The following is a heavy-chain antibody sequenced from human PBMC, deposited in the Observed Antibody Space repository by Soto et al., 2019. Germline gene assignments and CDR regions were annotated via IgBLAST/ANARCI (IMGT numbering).Heavy chain of an antibody. CDR3: ARCGDYVGGWYFDL. CDR2: INDSGST. J-gene: IGHJ2*01. V-gene: IGHV4-34*01. CDR1: GGAFSGYY. D-gene: IGHD4-17*01. Sequence: QVQLQQWGAGLLKPSETLSLTCAVYGGAFSGYYWNWIRQPPGKGLEWIGEINDSGSTNYNTSLKSRVTISVDTSKTQFSLSLTSVTAADTAVYYCARCGDYVGGWYFDLWGRGTLVTVSS.